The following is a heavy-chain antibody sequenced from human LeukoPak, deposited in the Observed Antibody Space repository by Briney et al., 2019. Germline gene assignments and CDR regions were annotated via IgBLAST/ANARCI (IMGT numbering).Heavy chain of an antibody. V-gene: IGHV3-9*01. J-gene: IGHJ4*02. CDR3: AKDETGYTSSCDY. Sequence: PGRSLRLPCAASGFTFDDYAMHWVRQAPGKGLEWVPGISWNSGSIGYADSVKGRFTISRDNAKNSLYLQMNSLRAEDTALYYCAKDETGYTSSCDYWGQGTLVTVSS. CDR2: ISWNSGSI. D-gene: IGHD6-13*01. CDR1: GFTFDDYA.